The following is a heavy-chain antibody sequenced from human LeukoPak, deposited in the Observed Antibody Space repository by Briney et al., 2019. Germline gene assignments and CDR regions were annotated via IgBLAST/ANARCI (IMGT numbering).Heavy chain of an antibody. CDR3: ARLDPRARMDV. V-gene: IGHV1-69*13. CDR1: GYTLSSYG. CDR2: IIPIFGTA. J-gene: IGHJ6*04. Sequence: GASVRVSCTASGYTLSSYGISWVRQAPGQGLEWMGGIIPIFGTANYAQKFQGRVTITADESTSTAYMELSSLRSEDTAVYYCARLDPRARMDVWGKGTTVTVSS.